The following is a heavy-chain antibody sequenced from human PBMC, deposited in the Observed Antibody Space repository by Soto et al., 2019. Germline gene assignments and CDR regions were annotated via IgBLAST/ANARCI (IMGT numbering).Heavy chain of an antibody. CDR3: ARGLRVYSSNFDY. J-gene: IGHJ4*02. Sequence: GGSLRLSCAASGFTFTSYAMSWVRQAPGKGLEWVSTISGSGGSTYYADSVKGRFTISRDNSKNTLYVLMNSLRAEDTAVYYCARGLRVYSSNFDYWGQGTLVTVSP. CDR2: ISGSGGST. CDR1: GFTFTSYA. D-gene: IGHD5-18*01. V-gene: IGHV3-23*01.